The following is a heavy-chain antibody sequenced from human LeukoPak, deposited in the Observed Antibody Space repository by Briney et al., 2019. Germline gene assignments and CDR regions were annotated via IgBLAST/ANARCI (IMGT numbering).Heavy chain of an antibody. CDR1: GGSMGSYN. V-gene: IGHV4-59*01. Sequence: PSETLSLTCTVSGGSMGSYNYNWIRQSPGKGLDGIGNIYSGGSTKYNPSLKSRVTISRDKSQNQFSLGMKSVTAADTAIYYCARNWNILGDINWFDPWGQGTLVTVSS. D-gene: IGHD2-21*02. J-gene: IGHJ5*02. CDR2: IYSGGST. CDR3: ARNWNILGDINWFDP.